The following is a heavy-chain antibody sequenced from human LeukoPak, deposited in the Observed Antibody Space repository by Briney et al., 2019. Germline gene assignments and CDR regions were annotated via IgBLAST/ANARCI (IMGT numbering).Heavy chain of an antibody. Sequence: SETLSLTCTGSGGSISSYYWSWIRQPPGKGLERIWYIYYSGSTNYNPSLKSRVTISVDTSKNQFSLKLSSVTAADTAVYYCARLDLYCSSSSCYHYFDYWGQGTLVTVSS. V-gene: IGHV4-59*08. CDR2: IYYSGST. CDR1: GGSISSYY. J-gene: IGHJ4*02. CDR3: ARLDLYCSSSSCYHYFDY. D-gene: IGHD2-2*01.